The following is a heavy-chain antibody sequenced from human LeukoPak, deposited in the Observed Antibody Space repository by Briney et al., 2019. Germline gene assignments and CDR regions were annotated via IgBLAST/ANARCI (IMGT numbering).Heavy chain of an antibody. D-gene: IGHD6-13*01. CDR2: IYYSGST. CDR1: GGSISSSSYY. J-gene: IGHJ1*01. CDR3: ADSSSWSKYFQH. Sequence: SETLSLTCTVSGGSISSSSYYWGWIRQPPGKGLEWIGSIYYSGSTYYNPSLKSRVTISVDTSKNQFSLKLSSVTAADTAVYYCADSSSWSKYFQHWGQGTLVTVSS. V-gene: IGHV4-39*07.